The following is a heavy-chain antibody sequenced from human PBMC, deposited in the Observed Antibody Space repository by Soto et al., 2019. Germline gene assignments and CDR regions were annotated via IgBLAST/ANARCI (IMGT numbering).Heavy chain of an antibody. CDR1: GDSFFDDS. V-gene: IGHV1-18*04. J-gene: IGHJ4*02. D-gene: IGHD6-13*01. Sequence: VWVSGKTSGDSFFDDSITWVRQAPGQGLKWWGWISASNSKTEYAQKSQGRVTMTTDASTGTAYMELRSLRSDDTAMYYCAREELTSGYSVAYWGQG. CDR3: AREELTSGYSVAY. CDR2: ISASNSKT.